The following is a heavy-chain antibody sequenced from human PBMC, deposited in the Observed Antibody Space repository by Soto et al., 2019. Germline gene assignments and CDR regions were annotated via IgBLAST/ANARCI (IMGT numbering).Heavy chain of an antibody. CDR2: IYPGDSDT. CDR1: GYSFTSYW. J-gene: IGHJ3*02. V-gene: IGHV5-51*01. CDR3: ASSRLLWFGELLGAFDI. D-gene: IGHD3-10*01. Sequence: GESLKISCKGSGYSFTSYWSGWVRQMPGKGLEWMGIIYPGDSDTRYSPSFQGQVTISADKSISTAYLQWSSLKASDTAMYYCASSRLLWFGELLGAFDIWGQGTMVTVSS.